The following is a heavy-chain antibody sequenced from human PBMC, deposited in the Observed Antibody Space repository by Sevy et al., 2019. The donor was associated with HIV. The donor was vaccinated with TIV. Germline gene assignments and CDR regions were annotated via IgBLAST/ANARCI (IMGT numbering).Heavy chain of an antibody. D-gene: IGHD2-21*02. J-gene: IGHJ4*02. Sequence: GGSLRLSCAASGFTFSNYGMHWVRQAPGKGLEWVAVISCDGSIKYYADSVRGRFTISRDNSKNTLYLQMNSLRPEDTTMYFCAKDQGRLLEVDYWGQGTLVTVSS. CDR3: AKDQGRLLEVDY. V-gene: IGHV3-30*18. CDR1: GFTFSNYG. CDR2: ISCDGSIK.